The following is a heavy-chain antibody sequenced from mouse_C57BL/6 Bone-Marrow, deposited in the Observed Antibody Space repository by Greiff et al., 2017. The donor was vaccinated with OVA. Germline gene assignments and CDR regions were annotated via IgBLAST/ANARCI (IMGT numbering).Heavy chain of an antibody. CDR1: GFNIKDDY. D-gene: IGHD1-1*01. CDR2: IDPENGDT. Sequence: EVQLQQSGAELVRPGASVKLSCTASGFNIKDDYMHWVKQRPEQGLEWIGWIDPENGDTEYASKFQGKATITADTSSNTAYLQLSSLTSEDTAVYDCTSLLLRYPWYFDVWGTGTTVTVSS. J-gene: IGHJ1*03. CDR3: TSLLLRYPWYFDV. V-gene: IGHV14-4*01.